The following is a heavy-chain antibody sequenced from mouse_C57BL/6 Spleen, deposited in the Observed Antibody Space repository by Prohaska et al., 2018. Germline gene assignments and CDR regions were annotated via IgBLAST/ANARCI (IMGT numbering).Heavy chain of an antibody. CDR3: ARLLGDY. V-gene: IGHV4-1*01. CDR1: GIDFSRYW. CDR2: INPDSCTI. Sequence: EVKLLQSGGCLVQPGGSLKLSCAASGIDFSRYWMSLVRRAPGKGLEWIGEINPDSCTINYAPSLKDKFINYRDNAKNTLYLEMSKVRAEDTALYYCARLLGDYWGQGTSVTVSS. J-gene: IGHJ4*01.